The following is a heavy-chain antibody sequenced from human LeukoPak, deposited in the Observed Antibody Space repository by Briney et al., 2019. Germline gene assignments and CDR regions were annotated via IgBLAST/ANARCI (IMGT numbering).Heavy chain of an antibody. CDR1: GFTFDDYA. CDR3: AKGIYYYDSSGYYGFDY. CDR2: ISWNSGSI. V-gene: IGHV3-9*01. D-gene: IGHD3-22*01. Sequence: GGSLRLSCAASGFTFDDYAMHWVRQAPGKGLDWVSGISWNSGSIGYADSVKGRFTISRDNAKNSLYLQMNSLRAEDTALYYCAKGIYYYDSSGYYGFDYWGQGTLVTVSS. J-gene: IGHJ4*02.